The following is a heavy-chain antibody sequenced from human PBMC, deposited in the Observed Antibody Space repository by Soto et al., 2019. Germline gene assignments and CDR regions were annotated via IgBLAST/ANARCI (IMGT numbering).Heavy chain of an antibody. CDR1: GGTFSSYA. J-gene: IGHJ4*02. CDR3: ARGGDYDSSGDYESFDY. Sequence: QVQLVQSGAEVKKPGSSVKVSCKASGGTFSSYAITWVRQAPGQGLEGRGGITPIYGTANYAQKFQGRVTIPADESTSTAYMELSSLRSEDTAVYYCARGGDYDSSGDYESFDYWGQGTLVTVSS. D-gene: IGHD3-22*01. CDR2: ITPIYGTA. V-gene: IGHV1-69*01.